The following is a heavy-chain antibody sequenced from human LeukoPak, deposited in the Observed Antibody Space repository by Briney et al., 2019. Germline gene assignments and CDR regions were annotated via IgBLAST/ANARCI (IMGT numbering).Heavy chain of an antibody. V-gene: IGHV4-61*05. Sequence: SETLSLTCTVSGGSISSSSYYWGWIRQPPGKGLEWIGYIYYSGSTKYNPSLKSRVTISIDTSKNQFSLKLSSVTAADTAIYYCAGVVGGSYSMDVWGQGTTVTVSS. J-gene: IGHJ6*02. CDR2: IYYSGST. CDR1: GGSISSSSYY. CDR3: AGVVGGSYSMDV. D-gene: IGHD1-26*01.